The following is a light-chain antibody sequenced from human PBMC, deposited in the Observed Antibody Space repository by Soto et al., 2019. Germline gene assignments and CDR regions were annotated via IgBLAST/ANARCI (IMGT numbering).Light chain of an antibody. CDR1: QSVASSS. V-gene: IGKV3-20*01. Sequence: EIVLTQSPGTLSLSPWERATLSCRASQSVASSSIAWYQQRLGQAPRLLIYGASIRDTGIPDRFSGSGSGTDFTLTINRLEPEDFAMYYCQQYGSSPGTFGQGTKVDIK. J-gene: IGKJ1*01. CDR3: QQYGSSPGT. CDR2: GAS.